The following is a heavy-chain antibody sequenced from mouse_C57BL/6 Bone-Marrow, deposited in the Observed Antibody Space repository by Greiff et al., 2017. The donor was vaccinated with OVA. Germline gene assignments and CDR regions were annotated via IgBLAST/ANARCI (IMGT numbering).Heavy chain of an antibody. CDR3: ARDSQSYGSSYDWYFDV. D-gene: IGHD1-1*01. CDR1: GFTFSSYA. CDR2: ISDGGSYT. V-gene: IGHV5-4*01. Sequence: EVKLMESGGGLVKPGGSLKLSCAASGFTFSSYAMSWVRQTPEKRLEWVATISDGGSYTYYPDNGKGRFTISRDNAKNNLYLQMSHLKSEDTAMYYCARDSQSYGSSYDWYFDVWGTGTTVTVSS. J-gene: IGHJ1*03.